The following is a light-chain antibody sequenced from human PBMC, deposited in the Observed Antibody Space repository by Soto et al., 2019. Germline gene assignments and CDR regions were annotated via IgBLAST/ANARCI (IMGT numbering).Light chain of an antibody. CDR3: QQSYSTPQT. CDR1: QSISSY. J-gene: IGKJ2*01. V-gene: IGKV1-39*01. CDR2: AAS. Sequence: DIQMTQSPSSLSASVGDRVTLTCRASQSISSYLNWYQQKPGQAPKLLIYAASSLQSGVPSRFSGSGSATDFTLTISSLQPEDFATYYCQQSYSTPQTFGQGTKLEIK.